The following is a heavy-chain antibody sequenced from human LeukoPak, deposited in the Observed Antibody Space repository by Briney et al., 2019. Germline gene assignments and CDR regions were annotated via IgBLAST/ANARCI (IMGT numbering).Heavy chain of an antibody. CDR3: ARVIAVAASYYYYYYMDV. J-gene: IGHJ6*03. CDR2: IYYSGST. D-gene: IGHD6-19*01. Sequence: SETLSLTCTVSGGSISSSSYYWGWIRQPPGKGLEWIGSIYYSGSTYYNPSLKSRVTISVDTSKNQFSLKLSSVTAADTAVYYCARVIAVAASYYYYYYMDVWGKGTTVTVSS. V-gene: IGHV4-39*07. CDR1: GGSISSSSYY.